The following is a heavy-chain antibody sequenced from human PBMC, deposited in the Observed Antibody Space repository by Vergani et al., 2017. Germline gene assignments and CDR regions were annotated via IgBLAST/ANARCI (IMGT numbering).Heavy chain of an antibody. CDR2: IKQDGSEK. V-gene: IGHV3-7*01. CDR3: ARDMRDYYDSSGHYYYYYGMDV. Sequence: EVQLVESGGGLVQPGGSLRLSCAASGFMFSNYWMNWVRQAPGKGLEWVANIKQDGSEKYYVDSVKGRFTISRDNARNSLYLQMNSLRAEDTAVYYCARDMRDYYDSSGHYYYYYGMDVWGLGTTVTVSS. CDR1: GFMFSNYW. D-gene: IGHD3-22*01. J-gene: IGHJ6*02.